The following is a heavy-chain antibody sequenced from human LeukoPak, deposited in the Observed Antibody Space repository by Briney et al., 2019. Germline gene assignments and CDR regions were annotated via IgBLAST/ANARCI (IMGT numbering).Heavy chain of an antibody. CDR2: ISSSADLT. V-gene: IGHV3-23*01. Sequence: GGSLRLSCAASGFTFSTSGMSWVRQAPGKGLEWVSAISSSADLTYYADSVRGRFTVSRDNSKNTLYLQMNSLRAEDTAVYYCAKDQFIAVAGTFDYWGQGTLVTVSS. J-gene: IGHJ4*02. CDR3: AKDQFIAVAGTFDY. CDR1: GFTFSTSG. D-gene: IGHD6-19*01.